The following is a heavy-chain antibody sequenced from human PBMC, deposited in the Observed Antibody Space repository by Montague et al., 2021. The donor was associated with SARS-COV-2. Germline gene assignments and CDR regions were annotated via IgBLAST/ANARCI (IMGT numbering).Heavy chain of an antibody. CDR2: ISDSGST. J-gene: IGHJ4*02. V-gene: IGHV4-59*08. D-gene: IGHD3-22*01. CDR1: GGSLNNYF. Sequence: TLSLPCTVSGGSLNNYFWSWIRQLPGKGLEWVGYISDSGSTKYNPSLQSRVTISVDTARNQFSLKLLSVTAADTAFYYCARVDSSGPGEYWGQGILVSVSS. CDR3: ARVDSSGPGEY.